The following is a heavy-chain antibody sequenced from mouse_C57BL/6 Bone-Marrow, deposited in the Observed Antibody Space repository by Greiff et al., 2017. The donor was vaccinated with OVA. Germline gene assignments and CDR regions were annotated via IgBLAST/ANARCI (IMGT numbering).Heavy chain of an antibody. J-gene: IGHJ2*01. CDR2: ISYDGSN. V-gene: IGHV3-6*01. D-gene: IGHD2-5*01. CDR1: GYSITSGYY. Sequence: EVKLMESGPGLVKPSQSLSLTCSVTGYSITSGYYWNWIRQFPGNKLEWMGYISYDGSNNYNPSLKNRISITRDTSKNQFFLKLNSVTTEDTATYYCARENYSNYEDYWGQGTTLTVSS. CDR3: ARENYSNYEDY.